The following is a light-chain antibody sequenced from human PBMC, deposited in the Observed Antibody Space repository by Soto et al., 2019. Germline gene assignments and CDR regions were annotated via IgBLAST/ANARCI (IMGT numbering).Light chain of an antibody. CDR3: QQYYNWPLT. CDR1: QSVSSY. CDR2: DAS. J-gene: IGKJ4*01. V-gene: IGKV3-11*01. Sequence: EVVLTQSPATLSLSPGERATLSCRASQSVSSYLAWYQQKPGQAPRLLIYDASNRATGIPARFSGSGSGTDFTLTISSLEPEDFAVYYCQQYYNWPLTFGGGTKVE.